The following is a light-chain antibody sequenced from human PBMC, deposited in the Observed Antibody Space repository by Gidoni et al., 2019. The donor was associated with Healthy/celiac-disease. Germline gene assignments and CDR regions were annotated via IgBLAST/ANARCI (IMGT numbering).Light chain of an antibody. CDR1: SSNIGSNT. CDR3: AAWDDSLNAWV. J-gene: IGLJ3*02. Sequence: QSVLTQPPPASGTPGQGVTISCSGSSSNIGSNTVNWYQQLPGTAPKLLIYSNNQRPSGVPDRFSGSKSGTSASLAISGLQSEDEADYYCAAWDDSLNAWVFGGGTKLTVL. V-gene: IGLV1-44*01. CDR2: SNN.